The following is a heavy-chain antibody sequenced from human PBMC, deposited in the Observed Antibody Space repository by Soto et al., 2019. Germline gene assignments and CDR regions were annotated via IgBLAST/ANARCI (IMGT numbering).Heavy chain of an antibody. CDR1: GFKFDDYV. J-gene: IGHJ4*02. CDR3: VTDMSYRSSSSFQY. D-gene: IGHD6-6*01. CDR2: ISWNSAYI. Sequence: GGSLRLCCIGSGFKFDDYVMHWVRQVTGKGPEWLSGISWNSAYIGYAESVKGRFTISRDNAKNSLYLQINSLRPEDTGLYYCVTDMSYRSSSSFQYWGQGT. V-gene: IGHV3-9*01.